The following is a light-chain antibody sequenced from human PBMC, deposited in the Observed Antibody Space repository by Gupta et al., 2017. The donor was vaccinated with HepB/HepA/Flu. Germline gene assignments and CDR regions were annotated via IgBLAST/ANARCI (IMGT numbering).Light chain of an antibody. V-gene: IGLV3-1*01. CDR3: QAWDSSTHVV. J-gene: IGLJ2*01. CDR2: QSS. CDR1: KLGNKY. Sequence: SYELTQPPSVSVSPGQTASITCSGDKLGNKYASWYQQKPGQSPVLVIHQSSKRPSGIPERFSGSNSGNTATLTISGTQAMDEADYYCQAWDSSTHVVFGGGAKLTVL.